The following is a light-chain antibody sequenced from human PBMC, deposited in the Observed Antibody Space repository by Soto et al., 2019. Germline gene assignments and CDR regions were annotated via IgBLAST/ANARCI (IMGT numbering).Light chain of an antibody. V-gene: IGKV3-11*01. CDR2: DAS. Sequence: DTVLTQSPGTLSLSPGERATLSCRASQSVTSYLAWYQQKPGQAPRLLIYDASDRATGVPARFSGSGSGTDSTLTISSLEPEDFAVYYCQQRSSWPLTFGGGTKVDIK. J-gene: IGKJ4*01. CDR1: QSVTSY. CDR3: QQRSSWPLT.